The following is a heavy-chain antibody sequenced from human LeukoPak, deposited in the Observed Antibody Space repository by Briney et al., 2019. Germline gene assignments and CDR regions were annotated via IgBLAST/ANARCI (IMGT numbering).Heavy chain of an antibody. CDR1: GFTFTNHG. CDR3: AKEIRPNDY. J-gene: IGHJ4*02. V-gene: IGHV3-23*01. CDR2: IAIGADTT. Sequence: GGSLKLSCTASGFTFTNHGMTWVRQAPGKGLEWVSAIAIGADTTYYADSVKGRFTISRDNSKSTLYLQMNGLRVEDTGIYYCAKEIRPNDYWGQGTLVTVSS. D-gene: IGHD6-6*01.